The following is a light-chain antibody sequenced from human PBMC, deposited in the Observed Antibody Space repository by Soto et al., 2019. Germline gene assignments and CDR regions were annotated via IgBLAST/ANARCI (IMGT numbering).Light chain of an antibody. CDR2: EGT. J-gene: IGLJ3*02. CDR3: CSYAGSTTWV. Sequence: QSALTQPASVSGSPGQSITISCTGTSSDVGSYNLVSWYQQHPGKAPKLMIYEGTKWPSGVPNRFSGSKSGNTASLTISGLQAEDEADYYCCSYAGSTTWVFGGGTQLTVL. CDR1: SSDVGSYNL. V-gene: IGLV2-23*01.